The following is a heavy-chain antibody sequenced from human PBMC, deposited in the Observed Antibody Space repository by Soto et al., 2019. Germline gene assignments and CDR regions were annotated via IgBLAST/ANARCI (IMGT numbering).Heavy chain of an antibody. CDR2: IYYSGST. D-gene: IGHD2-2*01. Sequence: SETLSLPCTVSGGSISGYYCRWIRQPPGKGLEWIGYIYYSGSTYHNPSLKSRVTISVDTSKNQFSLKLSSVAAADTAVYYCARHRPHVKVVPAAIAGLDPWGQGTPVTVSS. CDR3: ARHRPHVKVVPAAIAGLDP. V-gene: IGHV4-59*04. J-gene: IGHJ5*02. CDR1: GGSISGYY.